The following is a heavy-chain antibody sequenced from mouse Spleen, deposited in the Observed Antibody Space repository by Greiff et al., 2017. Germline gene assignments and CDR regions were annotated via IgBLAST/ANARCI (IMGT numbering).Heavy chain of an antibody. V-gene: IGHV1-82*01. CDR1: GYAFSSSW. Sequence: QVQLQQSGPELVKPGASVKISCKASGYAFSSSWMNWVKQRPGKCLEWIGRIYPGDGDTNYNGKFKGKATLTADKSSSTAYMQLSSLTSEDSAVYFCAREMTATYYFDYWGQGTTLTVSS. CDR3: AREMTATYYFDY. CDR2: IYPGDGDT. D-gene: IGHD1-2*01. J-gene: IGHJ2*01.